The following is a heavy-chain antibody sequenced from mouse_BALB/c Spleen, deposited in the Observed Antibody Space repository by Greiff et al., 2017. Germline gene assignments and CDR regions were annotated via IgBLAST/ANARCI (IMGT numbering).Heavy chain of an antibody. CDR2: ISSGGSYT. CDR3: ARSLRDYAMDY. V-gene: IGHV5-6*02. J-gene: IGHJ4*01. Sequence: DVMLVESGGDLVKPGGSLKLSCAASGFTFSSYGMSWVRQTPDKRLEWVATISSGGSYTYYPDSVKGRFTISRDNAKNTLYLQMSSLKSEDTAMYYCARSLRDYAMDYWGQGTSVTVSS. D-gene: IGHD1-1*01. CDR1: GFTFSSYG.